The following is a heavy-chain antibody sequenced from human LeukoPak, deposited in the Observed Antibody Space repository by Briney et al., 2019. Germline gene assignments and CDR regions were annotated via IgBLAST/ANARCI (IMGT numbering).Heavy chain of an antibody. CDR2: IKKDGSEK. V-gene: IGHV3-7*01. J-gene: IGHJ4*02. CDR1: GFTFSSYS. Sequence: GGSLRLSCAASGFTFSSYSMTWVRQAPGKGLEWVANIKKDGSEKYYVDSVKGRFTISRDNAKTSLYLQMNSLRAEDTAVYYCARVYGDAFGYWGQGTLVTVSS. CDR3: ARVYGDAFGY. D-gene: IGHD4-17*01.